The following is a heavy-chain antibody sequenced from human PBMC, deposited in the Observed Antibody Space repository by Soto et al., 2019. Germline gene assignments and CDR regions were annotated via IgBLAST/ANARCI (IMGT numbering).Heavy chain of an antibody. V-gene: IGHV1-69*06. Sequence: SVKVSCKVSGSRFSNYVISWVRQAPGHGLEWLGRIIPIFNSTKYAQSFQGRVTITADKSTSTASLELSSLRSDDTAVYYCAREGRGKKAGYNGLVSLGNWGQGTLVTVSS. CDR2: IIPIFNST. J-gene: IGHJ4*02. D-gene: IGHD2-2*02. CDR1: GSRFSNYV. CDR3: AREGRGKKAGYNGLVSLGN.